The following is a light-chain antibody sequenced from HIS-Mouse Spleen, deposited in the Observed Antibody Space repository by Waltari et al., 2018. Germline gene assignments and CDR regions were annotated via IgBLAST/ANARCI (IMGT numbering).Light chain of an antibody. CDR2: GAS. CDR1: QSVSISY. Sequence: MVLTQSPGPLSSSPWERATPPCRASQSVSISYLPWYQQKPGQAPRLLIYGASSRATGIPDRFSGSGSGTDFTLTISRLEPEDFAVYYCQQYGSSPLTFGGGTKVEIK. CDR3: QQYGSSPLT. J-gene: IGKJ4*01. V-gene: IGKV3-20*01.